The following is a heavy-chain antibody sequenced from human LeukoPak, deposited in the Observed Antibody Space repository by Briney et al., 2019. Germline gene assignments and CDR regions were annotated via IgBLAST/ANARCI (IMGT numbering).Heavy chain of an antibody. J-gene: IGHJ4*02. CDR2: ISAYNGNT. CDR1: GYTFTSYG. Sequence: GASVKVSCKASGYTFTSYGISWVRQAPGQGLEWMGWISAYNGNTNYAQKLQGRVTMTTDTSTSTAYMELSRLRSDDTAVYYCARSSSAWELFDYWGQGTLVTVSS. CDR3: ARSSSAWELFDY. D-gene: IGHD1-26*01. V-gene: IGHV1-18*01.